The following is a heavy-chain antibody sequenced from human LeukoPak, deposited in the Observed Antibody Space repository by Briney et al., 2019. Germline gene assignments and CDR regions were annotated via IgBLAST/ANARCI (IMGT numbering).Heavy chain of an antibody. Sequence: SVKVSCKASGGTFSSYAISWVRQAPGQGLEWMGRIIPILGIANYAQKFQGRVTITADKSTSTAYMELSSLRSEDTAVYYCARGRIVGATTHYYYGMDVWGQGTTVTVSS. CDR3: ARGRIVGATTHYYYGMDV. CDR2: IIPILGIA. J-gene: IGHJ6*02. D-gene: IGHD1-26*01. V-gene: IGHV1-69*04. CDR1: GGTFSSYA.